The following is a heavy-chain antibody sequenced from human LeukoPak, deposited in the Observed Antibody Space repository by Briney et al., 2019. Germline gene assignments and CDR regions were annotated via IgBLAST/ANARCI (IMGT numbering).Heavy chain of an antibody. D-gene: IGHD2-8*01. CDR2: ISYDGSNK. CDR3: ARDYCTNGVCAFDY. V-gene: IGHV3-33*01. J-gene: IGHJ4*02. CDR1: GSTFSSYG. Sequence: PGRSLRLSCAASGSTFSSYGMHWVRQAPGKGLEWVAVISYDGSNKYYADSVKGRFTISRDNSKNTLYLQMNSLRADDTAVYYCARDYCTNGVCAFDYWGQGTLVTVSS.